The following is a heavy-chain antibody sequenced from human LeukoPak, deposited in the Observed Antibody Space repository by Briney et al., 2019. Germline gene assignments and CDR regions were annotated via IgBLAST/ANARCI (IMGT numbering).Heavy chain of an antibody. CDR3: AKLSGSYHGNFDY. CDR1: GFTFDDYA. J-gene: IGHJ4*02. D-gene: IGHD1-26*01. V-gene: IGHV3-9*01. CDR2: ISWNSGSI. Sequence: GGSLRLSCAASGFTFDDYAMHWVRQAPGKGLEWVSGISWNSGSIGYADSVKGRFTISRDNAKNSLYLQMNSLRAEDAALYYCAKLSGSYHGNFDYWGQGTLVTVSS.